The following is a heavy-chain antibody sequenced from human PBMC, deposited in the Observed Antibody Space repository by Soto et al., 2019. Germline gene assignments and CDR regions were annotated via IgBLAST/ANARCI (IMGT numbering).Heavy chain of an antibody. D-gene: IGHD3-3*01. CDR2: ISYDGSNK. J-gene: IGHJ6*02. Sequence: GGSLRLSCAASGFTFSSYGMHWVRQAPGKGLEWVAVISYDGSNKYYADSVKGRFTISRDNSKNTLYLQMNSLRAEDTAVYYCAKDSTIFGVPPWWYYGMDVWGQGTTVTVS. CDR3: AKDSTIFGVPPWWYYGMDV. V-gene: IGHV3-30*18. CDR1: GFTFSSYG.